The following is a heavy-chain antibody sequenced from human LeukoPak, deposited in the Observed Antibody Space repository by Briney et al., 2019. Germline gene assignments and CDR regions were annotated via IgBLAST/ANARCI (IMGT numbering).Heavy chain of an antibody. CDR3: ARGVYIAAAQYGY. J-gene: IGHJ4*02. Sequence: SETLSLTCTVSGGSLSSQYWSWIRQPPGKGLEWIGYIYYSGTTNYNPSLKSRVTISVDTSKNQFSLELSSVTAADTAVYYCARGVYIAAAQYGYWGQGTLVTVSS. CDR1: GGSLSSQY. D-gene: IGHD6-13*01. V-gene: IGHV4-59*11. CDR2: IYYSGTT.